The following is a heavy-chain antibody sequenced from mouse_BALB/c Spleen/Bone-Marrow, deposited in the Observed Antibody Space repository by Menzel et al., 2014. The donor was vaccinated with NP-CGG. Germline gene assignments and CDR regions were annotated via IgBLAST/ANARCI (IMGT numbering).Heavy chain of an antibody. D-gene: IGHD2-1*01. CDR1: GFTFSSFG. CDR2: ISSGSSTI. V-gene: IGHV5-17*02. Sequence: EVQGVESGGGLVQPGGSRKLSCAAAGFTFSSFGMHWVRHAPEKGLEWVAYISSGSSTIYYADTVKSRLTNSRDNPQNTLFPRMTSLRSEDTAMYYCAREGDYGNYWYFDVWGPGTTVTVSS. CDR3: AREGDYGNYWYFDV. J-gene: IGHJ1*01.